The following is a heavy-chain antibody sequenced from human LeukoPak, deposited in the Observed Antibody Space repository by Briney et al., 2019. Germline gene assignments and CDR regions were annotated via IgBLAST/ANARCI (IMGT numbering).Heavy chain of an antibody. D-gene: IGHD1-26*01. CDR2: ISSSSSTI. Sequence: GGSLRLSCAASGFTFSSYSMNWVRQAPGKGLEWVSYISSSSSTIYYADSVKGRFTISRDNAKNSLYLQMSSLRAEDTAVYYCARDGQWELKEGWGQGTLVTVSS. CDR3: ARDGQWELKEG. J-gene: IGHJ4*02. CDR1: GFTFSSYS. V-gene: IGHV3-48*01.